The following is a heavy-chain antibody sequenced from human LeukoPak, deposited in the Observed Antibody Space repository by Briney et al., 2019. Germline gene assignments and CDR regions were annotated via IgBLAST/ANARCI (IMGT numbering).Heavy chain of an antibody. V-gene: IGHV3-23*01. D-gene: IGHD6-13*01. CDR3: AKSNREQLVRSYGLDV. CDR2: IISSGGRT. Sequence: GGALRLSCAASGFTFSTYAVSWVRQAPGKGLEWVSDIISSGGRTYYADSVKGRFTISRDNSKDTVYLQKNSLRVDDTAVYYCAKSNREQLVRSYGLDVWGQGTTVTVS. CDR1: GFTFSTYA. J-gene: IGHJ6*02.